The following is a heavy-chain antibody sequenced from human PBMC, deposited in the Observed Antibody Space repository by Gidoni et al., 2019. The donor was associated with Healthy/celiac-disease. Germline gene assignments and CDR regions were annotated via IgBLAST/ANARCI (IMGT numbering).Heavy chain of an antibody. V-gene: IGHV3-9*01. J-gene: IGHJ3*02. CDR1: GFTFDDYA. D-gene: IGHD2-2*02. Sequence: EVQLVESGGGLVQPGRSLRLSCAASGFTFDDYAMHWVRQAPGKGLGWVSGISWNSGSIGYADSVKGRFTISRDNAKNSLYLQMNSLRAEDTALYYCAKDIVVVPAAIDGAFDIWGQGTMVTVSS. CDR2: ISWNSGSI. CDR3: AKDIVVVPAAIDGAFDI.